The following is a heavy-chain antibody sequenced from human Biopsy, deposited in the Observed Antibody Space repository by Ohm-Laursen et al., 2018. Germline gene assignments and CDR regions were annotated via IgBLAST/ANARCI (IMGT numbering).Heavy chain of an antibody. CDR1: GGSISSDY. D-gene: IGHD2/OR15-2a*01. CDR2: IYYSGST. V-gene: IGHV4-59*01. Sequence: TLSLTCTVSGGSISSDYWCWNRMPQGKGMGWIGYIYYSGSTSYNPYLKSRVTIAVDTSKNQFPLTLNPLTAADTAVYYCARATNSTSGPYYYVYGMDVWGQGTTVTVSS. J-gene: IGHJ6*02. CDR3: ARATNSTSGPYYYVYGMDV.